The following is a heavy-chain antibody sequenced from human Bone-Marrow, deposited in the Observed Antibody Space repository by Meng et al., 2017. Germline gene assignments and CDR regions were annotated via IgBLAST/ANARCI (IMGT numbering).Heavy chain of an antibody. CDR3: ARVFRKLLDY. Sequence: SETLSLTCTVSGGSISSSSYYWGGIRQPPGKGLEWIGGIYYSGSTYYNPSLKNRVTISVDTSKNQFSLKLSSVTAADTAVYYCARVFRKLLDYWGQGTLVTVSS. D-gene: IGHD1-26*01. CDR1: GGSISSSSYY. J-gene: IGHJ4*02. CDR2: IYYSGST. V-gene: IGHV4-39*07.